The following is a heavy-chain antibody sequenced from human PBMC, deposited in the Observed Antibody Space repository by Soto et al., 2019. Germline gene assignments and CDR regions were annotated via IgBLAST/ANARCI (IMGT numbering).Heavy chain of an antibody. D-gene: IGHD6-19*01. CDR1: VYTFTGYY. Sequence: ASVKVSCKASVYTFTGYYIHWVRQAPGQGLEWLGWINPNSGATYYAQKFQGWVPMTRDTSISTAYMELSRLRSDGSAVYYCARGIPLAGLGYYFDYWGQGTLVTVSS. CDR3: ARGIPLAGLGYYFDY. J-gene: IGHJ4*02. V-gene: IGHV1-2*04. CDR2: INPNSGAT.